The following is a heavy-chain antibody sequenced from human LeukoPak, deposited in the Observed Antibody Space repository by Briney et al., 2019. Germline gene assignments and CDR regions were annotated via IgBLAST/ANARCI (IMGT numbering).Heavy chain of an antibody. CDR2: INTDGSST. V-gene: IGHV3-74*01. Sequence: GGSLRLSCAASGFTFSSYWMHWVRQAPGKGLVWVSRINTDGSSTSYAYSVKGRFTISRDNAKNTLYLQMNSLRAEDTAVYYCARDPAGSYFDYWGQGTLVTVSS. D-gene: IGHD1-26*01. CDR1: GFTFSSYW. J-gene: IGHJ4*02. CDR3: ARDPAGSYFDY.